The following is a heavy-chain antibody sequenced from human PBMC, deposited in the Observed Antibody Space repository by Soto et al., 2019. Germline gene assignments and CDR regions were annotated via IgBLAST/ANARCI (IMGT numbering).Heavy chain of an antibody. CDR2: IYYSGST. CDR1: GGSISSYY. D-gene: IGHD3-9*01. CDR3: ARLILTGCMDV. V-gene: IGHV4-59*08. Sequence: PSETLSLTCTVSGGSISSYYWSWIRQPPGKGLEWIGYIYYSGSTNYNPSLKSRVTISVDTSKNQFSLKLSSVTAADTAVYYCARLILTGCMDVWGQGTTVTVSS. J-gene: IGHJ6*02.